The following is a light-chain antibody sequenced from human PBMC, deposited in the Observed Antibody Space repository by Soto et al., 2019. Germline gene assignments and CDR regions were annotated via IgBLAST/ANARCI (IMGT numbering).Light chain of an antibody. CDR2: GAS. V-gene: IGKV3-15*01. CDR3: QQYHNWCT. Sequence: EIVMTPSPATLSVSPGERATLSCRASQSVSSNLVWYQQKTCQAPRLLIYGASTRATSVPARFSGSGSGTEFTLTLSSLQSEDFAVYYCQQYHNWCTFGQGTKVEIK. J-gene: IGKJ1*01. CDR1: QSVSSN.